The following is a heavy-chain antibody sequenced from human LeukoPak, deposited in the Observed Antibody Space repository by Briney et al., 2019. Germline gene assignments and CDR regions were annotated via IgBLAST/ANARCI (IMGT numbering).Heavy chain of an antibody. Sequence: SETLSLTCAVYGGSFSGYYWSYIRQPPGKGLEWIGEINHSGDTNYNPSLKSRVTISVDTSKNQFSLKLTSVTAADTAVYYCARHFGSGNYFFPLFDYWGQGTLVTVSS. V-gene: IGHV4-34*01. J-gene: IGHJ4*02. D-gene: IGHD3-10*01. CDR3: ARHFGSGNYFFPLFDY. CDR2: INHSGDT. CDR1: GGSFSGYY.